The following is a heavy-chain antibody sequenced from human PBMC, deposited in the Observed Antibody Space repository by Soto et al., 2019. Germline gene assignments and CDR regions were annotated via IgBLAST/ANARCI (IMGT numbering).Heavy chain of an antibody. Sequence: QLQLQESGPGLVKPSETLSLTCTVSGGSISSSSYYWGWIRQPPGKGLEWIGSIYYSGRTYHNPSLKSRVPISVDTSKNQFSLKLSSVTAADTAVYYCASLYGDYVSYWGQGTLVTVSS. V-gene: IGHV4-39*01. CDR2: IYYSGRT. CDR1: GGSISSSSYY. J-gene: IGHJ4*02. D-gene: IGHD4-17*01. CDR3: ASLYGDYVSY.